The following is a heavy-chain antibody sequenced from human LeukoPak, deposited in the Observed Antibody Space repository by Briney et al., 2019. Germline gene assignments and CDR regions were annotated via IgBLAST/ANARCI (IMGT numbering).Heavy chain of an antibody. CDR2: ISSSGSTI. J-gene: IGHJ4*02. CDR3: ARPYCSSTSCPQY. Sequence: PGGSLRLSCAASGFSFSDYYMSWIRQAPGKGLEWVSYISSSGSTIYYADSVKGRFTISRDNAKNSLYLQMNSLRAEDTAVYYCARPYCSSTSCPQYWGQGTLVTVSS. V-gene: IGHV3-11*04. D-gene: IGHD2-2*01. CDR1: GFSFSDYY.